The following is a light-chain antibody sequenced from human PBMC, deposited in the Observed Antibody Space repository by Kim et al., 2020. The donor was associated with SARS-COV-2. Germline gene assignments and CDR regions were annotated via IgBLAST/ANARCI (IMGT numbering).Light chain of an antibody. Sequence: YELTQPPSVSVSPGQTASITCSGDKLGDKYACWYQQKPGQSPVLVIYQDSKRPSGIPERFSGSNSGNTATLTISGTQTMDEADYYCQAWDSSTGVFGGGTQLTVL. V-gene: IGLV3-1*01. CDR2: QDS. CDR3: QAWDSSTGV. J-gene: IGLJ3*02. CDR1: KLGDKY.